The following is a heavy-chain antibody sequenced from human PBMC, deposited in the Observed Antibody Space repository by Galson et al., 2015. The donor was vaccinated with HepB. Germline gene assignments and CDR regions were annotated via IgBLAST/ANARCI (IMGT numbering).Heavy chain of an antibody. D-gene: IGHD2-15*01. J-gene: IGHJ6*04. Sequence: SLRLSCAASGFTFSKYWMYWVRQAPGKGLVWVSRINSDGSSTTYADSVKGRFTVSRDNAKNPLYLQMNSLRVEDTAVYYCASLVAYYYFGMDVWGEGTTVTVSS. V-gene: IGHV3-74*01. CDR3: ASLVAYYYFGMDV. CDR1: GFTFSKYW. CDR2: INSDGSST.